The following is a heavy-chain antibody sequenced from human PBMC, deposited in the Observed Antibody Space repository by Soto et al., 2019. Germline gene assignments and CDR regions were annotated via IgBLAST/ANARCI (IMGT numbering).Heavy chain of an antibody. CDR1: GFTFSSYA. CDR2: ISYDGSNK. J-gene: IGHJ4*02. CDR3: ARGLIWWLGQHYYFDY. D-gene: IGHD3-10*01. Sequence: SLRLSCAASGFTFSSYAMHWVRQAPGKGLEWVAVISYDGSNKYYADSVKGRFTISRDNSKNTLYLQMNSLRAEDTAVYYCARGLIWWLGQHYYFDYCGQGHLVTVSS. V-gene: IGHV3-30-3*01.